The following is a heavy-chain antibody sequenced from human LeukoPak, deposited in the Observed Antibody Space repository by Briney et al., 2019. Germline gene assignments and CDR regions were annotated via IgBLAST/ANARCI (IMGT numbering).Heavy chain of an antibody. D-gene: IGHD2-2*01. CDR2: IWYDGSNK. J-gene: IGHJ4*02. CDR3: ARNPGCSSTSCPYGLFDY. V-gene: IGHV3-33*01. CDR1: GFTFSSYG. Sequence: GGSLRLSCAASGFTFSSYGMHWVRQAPGKGLEWVAVIWYDGSNKYYADSVKGRFTISRDNSKNTLYLQMNSLRAEDTAVYYCARNPGCSSTSCPYGLFDYWGQGTLVTVSS.